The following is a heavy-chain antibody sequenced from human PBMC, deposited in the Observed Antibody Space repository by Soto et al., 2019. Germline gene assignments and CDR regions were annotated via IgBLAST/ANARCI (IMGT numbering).Heavy chain of an antibody. CDR2: IYSGGTT. D-gene: IGHD3-10*01. V-gene: IGHV3-53*01. J-gene: IGHJ5*02. Sequence: EVQLVDSGGGLIQPGGSLRLSCAASGFSVSSRHMIWVRQAPRKGLEWVSVIYSGGTTYYAVCVKGRFTISRDKSKNTVNLQMDSLSTEDTAVYHCAKLGPYRSESYSFRYNWIYPLGQGTLVTVSS. CDR3: AKLGPYRSESYSFRYNWIYP. CDR1: GFSVSSRH.